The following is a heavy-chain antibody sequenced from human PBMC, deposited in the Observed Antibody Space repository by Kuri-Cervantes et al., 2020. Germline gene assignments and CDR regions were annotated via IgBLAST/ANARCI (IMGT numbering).Heavy chain of an antibody. V-gene: IGHV4-59*05. CDR1: GGSISSYY. J-gene: IGHJ4*02. CDR3: AREVFVVVPAARVVFDY. Sequence: GSLRLSCTVSGGSISSYYWSWIRQPPGKGLEWIGSIYYSGSTYYNPSLKSRVTISVDTSKNQFSLKLSSVTAADTAVYYCAREVFVVVPAARVVFDYWGQGTLVTVSS. CDR2: IYYSGST. D-gene: IGHD2-2*01.